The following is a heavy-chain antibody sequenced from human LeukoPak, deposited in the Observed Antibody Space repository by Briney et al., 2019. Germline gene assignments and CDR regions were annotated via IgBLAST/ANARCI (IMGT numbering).Heavy chain of an antibody. J-gene: IGHJ4*02. CDR1: GFTFSSYD. V-gene: IGHV3-13*01. Sequence: GGSLRLSCAASGFTFSSYDMHWVRQATGKGLEWVSVIGTVGDTYYSDSVKGRFTISRENAKNCLYLQMTSLRVGDTAVYYCARGPLVGTTNYYFDYWGQGTLVTVSS. D-gene: IGHD2/OR15-2a*01. CDR3: ARGPLVGTTNYYFDY. CDR2: IGTVGDT.